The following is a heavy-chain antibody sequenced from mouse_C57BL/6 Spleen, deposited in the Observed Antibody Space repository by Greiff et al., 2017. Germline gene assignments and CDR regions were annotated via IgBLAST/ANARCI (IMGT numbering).Heavy chain of an antibody. CDR1: GYTFTDYN. CDR3: ARGDYDDAMDY. D-gene: IGHD2-4*01. V-gene: IGHV1-22*01. J-gene: IGHJ4*01. Sequence: EVKLVESGPELVKPGASVKMSCKASGYTFTDYNMHWVKQSHGKSLEWIGYINPNNGGTSYNQKFKGKATLTVNKSSSTAYMELRSLTSEDSAVYYCARGDYDDAMDYWGQGTSVTVSS. CDR2: INPNNGGT.